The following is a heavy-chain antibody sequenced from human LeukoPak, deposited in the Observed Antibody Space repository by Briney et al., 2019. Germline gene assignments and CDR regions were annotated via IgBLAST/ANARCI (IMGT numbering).Heavy chain of an antibody. CDR3: AKEEVISGNHGVYFDY. CDR1: GFTFSSYA. D-gene: IGHD3-22*01. CDR2: ISGSGGST. V-gene: IGHV3-23*01. Sequence: GGSLRLSCAASGFTFSSYAMSWVRQAPGKGLEWVSAISGSGGSTYYAASVKGRFTISRDNSKNTLYLQMNSLRAEDTAVYYCAKEEVISGNHGVYFDYWGQGTLVTVSS. J-gene: IGHJ4*02.